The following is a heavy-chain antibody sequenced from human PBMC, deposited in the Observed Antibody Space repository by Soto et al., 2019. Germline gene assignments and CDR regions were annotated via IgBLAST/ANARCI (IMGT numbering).Heavy chain of an antibody. D-gene: IGHD6-13*01. CDR3: ARVGGRIAAAGSDY. J-gene: IGHJ4*02. CDR1: GGSISSGDYY. Sequence: QVQLQESGPGLVKPSQTLSLTCTVSGGSISSGDYYWSWIRQPPGKGLEWIGYIYYSGSTNYNPSLKSRVTISVYTSKNQFSLKLSSVTAADTAVYYCARVGGRIAAAGSDYWGQGTLVTVSS. CDR2: IYYSGST. V-gene: IGHV4-30-4*01.